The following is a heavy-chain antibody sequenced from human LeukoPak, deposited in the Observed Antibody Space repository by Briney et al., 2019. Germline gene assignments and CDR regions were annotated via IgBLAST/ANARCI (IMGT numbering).Heavy chain of an antibody. CDR2: ISGSGTYM. CDR3: ARVLDITGTIFDAFDI. V-gene: IGHV3-21*01. J-gene: IGHJ3*02. CDR1: GFDVSRNY. Sequence: GGSLRLSCAASGFDVSRNYMNWVRQAPGKGLEWVSSISGSGTYMYYADSLKGRFTISRDNAKNSLYLQMNSLRAEDTAVYYCARVLDITGTIFDAFDIWGQGTMVTVSS. D-gene: IGHD1-20*01.